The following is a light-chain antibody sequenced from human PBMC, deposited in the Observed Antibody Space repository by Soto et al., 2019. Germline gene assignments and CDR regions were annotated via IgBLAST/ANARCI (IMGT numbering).Light chain of an antibody. CDR2: GAS. V-gene: IGKV3-11*01. CDR3: QQRGEWPPGAT. J-gene: IGKJ5*01. Sequence: IVMMQSPATLSVSLGERATLSCRASQSIGNSLAWYQQKPGQAPSLLIYGASNRATGIPARFSGSGSGTDFTLTISSLEPEDFAVYYCQQRGEWPPGATFGQGTRLEI. CDR1: QSIGNS.